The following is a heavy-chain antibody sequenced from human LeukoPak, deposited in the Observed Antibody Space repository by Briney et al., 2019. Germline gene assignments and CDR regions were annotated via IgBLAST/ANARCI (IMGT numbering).Heavy chain of an antibody. V-gene: IGHV1-46*01. CDR1: GYTFTSYY. Sequence: GASVKVSCKASGYTFTSYYMHWVRQAPGQGLEWMGIINPSGGSTSYAQKFQGRVTMTRDTSTSTVYMELSSLRSEDTALYYCHSLVDIVATIRGPSGYWGQGTLVTVSS. CDR3: HSLVDIVATIRGPSGY. J-gene: IGHJ4*02. CDR2: INPSGGST. D-gene: IGHD5-12*01.